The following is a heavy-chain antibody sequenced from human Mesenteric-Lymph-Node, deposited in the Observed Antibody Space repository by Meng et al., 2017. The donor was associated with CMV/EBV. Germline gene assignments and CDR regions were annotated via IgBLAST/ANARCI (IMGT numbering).Heavy chain of an antibody. Sequence: TNYWIAWVRQMPGKGLEWMGVFYPRDYDTTYSPSFQGQVTISADKSINTAYLQWSSLKASDTAMYYCARGTDYYDSSGYSLLFDYWGQGALVTVSS. CDR2: FYPRDYDT. CDR1: TNYW. CDR3: ARGTDYYDSSGYSLLFDY. V-gene: IGHV5-51*01. D-gene: IGHD3-22*01. J-gene: IGHJ4*02.